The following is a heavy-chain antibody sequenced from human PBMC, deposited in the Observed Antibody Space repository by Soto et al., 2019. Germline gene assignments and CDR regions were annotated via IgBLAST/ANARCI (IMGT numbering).Heavy chain of an antibody. D-gene: IGHD5-12*01. CDR3: ARGGGYDSFDY. J-gene: IGHJ4*02. V-gene: IGHV4-30-2*06. CDR2: ISHLENT. Sequence: KPSETLSLTCTVSGASISYGGFSWGWIRQSPGKGLEWIGYISHLENTYLHPSFKSRLTMSIDRTRNQFSLKLSSVTAADMAVYYCARGGGYDSFDYWGQGVLVTVSS. CDR1: GASISYGGFS.